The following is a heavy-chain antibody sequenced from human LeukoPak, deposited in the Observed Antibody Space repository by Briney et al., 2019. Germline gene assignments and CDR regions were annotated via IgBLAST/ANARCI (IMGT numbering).Heavy chain of an antibody. V-gene: IGHV3-23*01. Sequence: PGGSLRLSCAASGFTFSSYAMSWVRQAPGKGLEWVSAISGSGGSTYYADSVKGRFTISRDNSKNTLYLQMNSLRAEDTAVYYCAKYGTTGTTKGGYFDYWGQGTLVTVSS. D-gene: IGHD1-1*01. CDR3: AKYGTTGTTKGGYFDY. CDR1: GFTFSSYA. J-gene: IGHJ4*02. CDR2: ISGSGGST.